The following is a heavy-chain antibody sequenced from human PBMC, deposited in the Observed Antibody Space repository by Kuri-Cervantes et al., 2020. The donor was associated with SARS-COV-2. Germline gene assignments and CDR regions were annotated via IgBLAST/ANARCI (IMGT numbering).Heavy chain of an antibody. CDR2: IRYDGSNK. J-gene: IGHJ6*03. CDR3: AKVVSYRYYYYMDV. CDR1: GFTLSSYG. Sequence: GESLKISCAASGFTLSSYGMHWVRQAPGKGLEWVAFIRYDGSNKYYADSVKGRFTISRDNSKNTLYLQMNSLRAEDTAVYYCAKVVSYRYYYYMDVWGKGTTVTVSS. D-gene: IGHD1-26*01. V-gene: IGHV3-30*02.